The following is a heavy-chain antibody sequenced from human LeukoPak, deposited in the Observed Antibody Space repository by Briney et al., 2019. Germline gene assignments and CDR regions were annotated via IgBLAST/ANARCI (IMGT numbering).Heavy chain of an antibody. CDR2: ISGYNDNI. Sequence: GASVKVSCKASGYTFTGYYLHWVRQAPGQGLEWMGWISGYNDNIKYAQNLQGRVTMTSDTSTSTAYMELRSLTSDDTAFYYCARLSGYLIDYWGQGTLVTVSS. CDR1: GYTFTGYY. V-gene: IGHV1-18*04. CDR3: ARLSGYLIDY. D-gene: IGHD3-22*01. J-gene: IGHJ4*02.